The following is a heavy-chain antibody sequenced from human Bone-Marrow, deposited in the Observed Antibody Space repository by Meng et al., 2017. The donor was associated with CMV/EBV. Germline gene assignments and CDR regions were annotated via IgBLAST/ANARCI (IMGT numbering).Heavy chain of an antibody. CDR3: AKGRWGHYDYGMDA. J-gene: IGHJ6*02. CDR2: ISWNSGSI. CDR1: GFTFSSYA. Sequence: SLKISCAASGFTFSSYAMSWVRQAPGKGLEWVSGISWNSGSIGYADSVKGRFTISRDNAKNSLYLQMNSLRAEDTALYYCAKGRWGHYDYGMDAWGQGTTVTVSS. V-gene: IGHV3-9*01. D-gene: IGHD3-16*01.